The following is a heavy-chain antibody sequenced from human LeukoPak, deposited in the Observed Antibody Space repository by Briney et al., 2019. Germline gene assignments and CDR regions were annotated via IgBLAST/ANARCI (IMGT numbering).Heavy chain of an antibody. Sequence: PSETQSLTCIVSGGSISSGSYYWDWIRQSPGKGLEWIGSIYYTGSTYYNPSLKSRVTISVDTSKNQFSLKLSSVTAADTAVYYCARHVAAWFDPWGQGNPVTVSS. D-gene: IGHD6-25*01. CDR3: ARHVAAWFDP. V-gene: IGHV4-39*01. CDR1: GGSISSGSYY. CDR2: IYYTGST. J-gene: IGHJ5*02.